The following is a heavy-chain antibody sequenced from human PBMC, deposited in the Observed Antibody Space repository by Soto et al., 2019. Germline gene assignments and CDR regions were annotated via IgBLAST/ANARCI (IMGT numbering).Heavy chain of an antibody. J-gene: IGHJ4*02. Sequence: PSQTLSLTCAVSGDSVSSNNIAWNWLRQSPWRGLEWLGRTYYRSKWYNEYAVSVRSRITINLDTSKNQFSLQLNSVTPEDTAVYYCARGRWSTFEYWGQGAQVTVSS. CDR1: GDSVSSNNIA. CDR2: TYYRSKWYN. D-gene: IGHD2-15*01. CDR3: ARGRWSTFEY. V-gene: IGHV6-1*01.